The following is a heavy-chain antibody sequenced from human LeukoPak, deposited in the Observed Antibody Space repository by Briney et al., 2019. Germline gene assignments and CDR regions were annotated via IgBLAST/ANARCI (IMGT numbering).Heavy chain of an antibody. D-gene: IGHD2-2*01. Sequence: SETLSLTCAVYGGSFSGYYWSRIREPPGKGLEWSGDINQSGSTNYNPSLKTRVTISVDTSKNQFSLKLSSVTAADTAVYYCARLETGVVPAAKVWGQGTLVTVSS. V-gene: IGHV4-34*01. CDR2: INQSGST. CDR3: ARLETGVVPAAKV. J-gene: IGHJ4*02. CDR1: GGSFSGYY.